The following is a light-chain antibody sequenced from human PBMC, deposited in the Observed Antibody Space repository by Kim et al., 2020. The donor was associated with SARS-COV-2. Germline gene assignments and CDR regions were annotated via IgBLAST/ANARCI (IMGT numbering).Light chain of an antibody. CDR1: SSNIENNY. J-gene: IGLJ2*01. Sequence: GQKSTTPCSGSSSNIENNYVSWYQQLPGTAPKLLIYDNNKRPSGLPDRFSGSKSGTSATLGITGLQTGDESDYYCGTWDSSLSALFGGGTQLTVL. CDR2: DNN. CDR3: GTWDSSLSAL. V-gene: IGLV1-51*01.